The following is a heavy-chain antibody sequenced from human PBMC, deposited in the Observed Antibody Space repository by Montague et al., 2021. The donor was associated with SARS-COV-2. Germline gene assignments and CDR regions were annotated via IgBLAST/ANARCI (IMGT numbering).Heavy chain of an antibody. CDR3: ASHERQWLSLYPYYFDY. J-gene: IGHJ4*02. V-gene: IGHV4-39*01. CDR2: IYYSGST. CDR1: GGSISSSSYY. Sequence: SETLSLTCTVSGGSISSSSYYWGWIRQPPGKGLEWIGSIYYSGSTYYNPSLKSRVTISVDTSKNQFSLKLSSVTAADTAVYYCASHERQWLSLYPYYFDYWGQGTLVTVSS. D-gene: IGHD6-19*01.